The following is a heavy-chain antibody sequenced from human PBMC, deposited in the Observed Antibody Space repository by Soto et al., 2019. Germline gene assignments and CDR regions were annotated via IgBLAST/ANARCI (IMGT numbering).Heavy chain of an antibody. J-gene: IGHJ4*02. CDR1: GFTFSSYG. D-gene: IGHD4-17*01. Sequence: PVGSLILSCAASGFTFSSYGVHWVRQAPGKGLEWVAVIWYDGSNKYYADSVKGRFTISRDNSKNTLYLQMNSLRAEDTAVYYCARDGHYGGTFDYWGQGTLVTVSS. CDR2: IWYDGSNK. V-gene: IGHV3-33*01. CDR3: ARDGHYGGTFDY.